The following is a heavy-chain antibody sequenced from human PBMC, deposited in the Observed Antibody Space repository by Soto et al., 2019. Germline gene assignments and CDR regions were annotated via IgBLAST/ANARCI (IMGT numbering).Heavy chain of an antibody. D-gene: IGHD6-19*01. CDR3: ARDPRYSSSYYGMDV. CDR1: GYTFTSYA. J-gene: IGHJ6*02. Sequence: QVQLVQSGAEVKKPGASVKVSCKASGYTFTSYAMHWVRQAPGQRLEWMGWINAGNGNTKYSQKCQGRVTITRDTSASTAYMELSSLRSEDTAVYYCARDPRYSSSYYGMDVWGQGTTVTVSS. CDR2: INAGNGNT. V-gene: IGHV1-3*01.